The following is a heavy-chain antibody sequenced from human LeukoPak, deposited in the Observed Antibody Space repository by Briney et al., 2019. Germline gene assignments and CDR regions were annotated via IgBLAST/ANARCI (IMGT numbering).Heavy chain of an antibody. CDR1: GFTFSSYW. J-gene: IGHJ5*02. D-gene: IGHD7-27*01. CDR2: IDQDGSDK. Sequence: GGSLRLSCAASGFTFSSYWMSWVRQAPGKGLEWVASIDQDGSDKFSVGSVKGRFTISRDNARYSMYLEMRSLRAEDTAVYFCARASLGWFDPRGQGTLVTVPS. CDR3: ARASLGWFDP. V-gene: IGHV3-7*01.